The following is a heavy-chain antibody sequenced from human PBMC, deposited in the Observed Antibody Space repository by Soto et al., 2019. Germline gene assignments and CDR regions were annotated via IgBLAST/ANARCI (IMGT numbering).Heavy chain of an antibody. D-gene: IGHD3-9*01. J-gene: IGHJ4*02. CDR3: AQFFFPLTPDPLCYS. CDR2: ISGSGGTT. CDR1: GFTFSSYA. Sequence: EVQLLESGGGLVQPGGSLRLSCAASGFTFSSYAMSWVRQAPGTGLEWVSAISGSGGTTYYADSVKGRFTISRYDTKNPLHLQMNSLGAEDTAVYYGAQFFFPLTPDPLCYSLGQGSLVNLSS. V-gene: IGHV3-23*01.